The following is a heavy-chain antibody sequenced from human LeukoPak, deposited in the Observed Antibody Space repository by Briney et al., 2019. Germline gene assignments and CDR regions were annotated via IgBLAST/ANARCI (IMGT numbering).Heavy chain of an antibody. Sequence: PGGSLRLSCAASGFTFSIYWMSWARQAPGKGLEWVANMKQDGGEKYYVDSVKGRFTISRDNAKNSLYLQMNSLRAEDTAVYYCAREFTEGFSAAATDWGQGTLVTVSS. V-gene: IGHV3-7*01. CDR2: MKQDGGEK. CDR1: GFTFSIYW. CDR3: AREFTEGFSAAATD. J-gene: IGHJ4*02. D-gene: IGHD6-25*01.